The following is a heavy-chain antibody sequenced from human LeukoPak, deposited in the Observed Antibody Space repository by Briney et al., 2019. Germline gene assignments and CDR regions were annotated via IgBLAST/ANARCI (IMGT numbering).Heavy chain of an antibody. V-gene: IGHV3-7*01. CDR3: ARVGGYTYAYAFDY. J-gene: IGHJ4*02. CDR1: GFTFSSYW. Sequence: GGSLRLSCAASGFTFSSYWMNWVRQAPGKGLEWVANIKQDGSEKYYVDSVKGRFTISRDNAKNSLYLQMYSLRAEDTAVYYCARVGGYTYAYAFDYWGQGTLVTVSS. CDR2: IKQDGSEK. D-gene: IGHD5-18*01.